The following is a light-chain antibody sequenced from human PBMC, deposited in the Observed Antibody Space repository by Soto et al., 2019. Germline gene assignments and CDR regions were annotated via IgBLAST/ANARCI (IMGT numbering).Light chain of an antibody. CDR2: EVT. J-gene: IGLJ3*02. CDR3: TSHAGSINLV. V-gene: IGLV2-8*01. Sequence: QSALTQPPSASGSPGQSVTISCTGTSSDIGAYNYVSWYQQYPGKAPKLIIYEVTKRPSGVPDRFSGSKSGNTASLTVSGLQAEDEAHYYCTSHAGSINLVFGGGTQLTVL. CDR1: SSDIGAYNY.